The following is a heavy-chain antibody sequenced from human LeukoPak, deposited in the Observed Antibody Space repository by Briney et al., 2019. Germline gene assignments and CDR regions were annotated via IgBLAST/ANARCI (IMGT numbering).Heavy chain of an antibody. Sequence: PGGSLRVSCAASGFTFSSYAMSWVRQAPGKGLEWVSAISGSGGSTYYADSVKGRFTISRDDSKNTLYLQMNSLRAEDTAVYYCAKSLWPVVAATPYFDYWGQGTLVTVSS. CDR2: ISGSGGST. CDR3: AKSLWPVVAATPYFDY. D-gene: IGHD2-15*01. V-gene: IGHV3-23*01. J-gene: IGHJ4*02. CDR1: GFTFSSYA.